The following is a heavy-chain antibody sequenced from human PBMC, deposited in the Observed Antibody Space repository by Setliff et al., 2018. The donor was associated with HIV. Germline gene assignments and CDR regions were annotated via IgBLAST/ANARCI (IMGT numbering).Heavy chain of an antibody. CDR3: ARAHYDIGNYYMDD. CDR1: GGSFSGYY. J-gene: IGHJ6*03. V-gene: IGHV4-59*01. CDR2: MFYSGST. Sequence: PSETLSLTCAVYGGSFSGYYWSWIRQPPGKGLEWIGYMFYSGSTNYNPSLKSRVTISVDTSKNQFSLKLSAVTAADTAVYYCARAHYDIGNYYMDDWGKGTTVTVSS. D-gene: IGHD3-9*01.